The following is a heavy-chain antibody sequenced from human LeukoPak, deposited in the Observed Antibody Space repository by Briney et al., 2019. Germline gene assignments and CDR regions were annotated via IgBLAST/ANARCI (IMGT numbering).Heavy chain of an antibody. V-gene: IGHV3-23*01. J-gene: IGHJ4*02. CDR1: GFTFSSYA. Sequence: GGSLRLSCAASGFTFSSYAMSWVRQAPGKGLEWVSAISGSGGSTYYADSVKGRFTISRDNSKNTLYLQKNSLRAEDTAVYYCAKDYYGSGSYFDYWGQGTLVTVSS. D-gene: IGHD3-10*01. CDR3: AKDYYGSGSYFDY. CDR2: ISGSGGST.